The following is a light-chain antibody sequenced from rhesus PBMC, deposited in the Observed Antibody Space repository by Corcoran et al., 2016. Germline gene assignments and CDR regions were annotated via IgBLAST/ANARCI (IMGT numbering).Light chain of an antibody. V-gene: IGKV1-69*01. Sequence: DIQMTQSPSSLSASVGDRVTITCRASQGISNWLAWYQQNPGKAPKLLIYRASNLETGVTSRFSGSGSVTYFTLTISSLQPEDIATYYCQQHDNSPPSFGQGTKVEIK. CDR2: RAS. CDR1: QGISNW. J-gene: IGKJ2*01. CDR3: QQHDNSPPS.